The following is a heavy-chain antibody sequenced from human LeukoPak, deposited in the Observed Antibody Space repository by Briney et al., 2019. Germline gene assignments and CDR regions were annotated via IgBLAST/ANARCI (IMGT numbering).Heavy chain of an antibody. D-gene: IGHD5-12*01. Sequence: KSGGSLRLSCAASGFTFSSYSMNWVRQAPGKGLEWVSSISSSSSYIYYADSVKGRFTISRDNAKNSLYLQMNSLRAEDTAVYYCARDDAAYDDEGYYYYMDVWGKGTTVTVSS. CDR2: ISSSSSYI. CDR3: ARDDAAYDDEGYYYYMDV. V-gene: IGHV3-21*01. J-gene: IGHJ6*03. CDR1: GFTFSSYS.